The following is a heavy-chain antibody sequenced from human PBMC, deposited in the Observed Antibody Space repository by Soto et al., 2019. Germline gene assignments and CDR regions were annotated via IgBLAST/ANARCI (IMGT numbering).Heavy chain of an antibody. CDR1: GFTFSSYA. CDR3: AKDRSTSGIWFGELLVLSDY. CDR2: ISGSGGST. D-gene: IGHD3-10*01. J-gene: IGHJ4*02. V-gene: IGHV3-23*01. Sequence: EVQLLESGGGLVQPGGSLRLSCAASGFTFSSYAMSWVRQAPGKGLEWVSAISGSGGSTYYADSVKGRFTISRDNSKNTLYLQMNSLRAEDTAVYYCAKDRSTSGIWFGELLVLSDYRGQGTLVTVSS.